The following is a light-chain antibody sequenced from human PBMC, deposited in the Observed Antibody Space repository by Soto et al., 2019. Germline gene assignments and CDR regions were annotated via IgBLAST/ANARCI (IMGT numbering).Light chain of an antibody. CDR2: EVS. J-gene: IGKJ4*01. V-gene: IGKV2D-29*01. CDR3: MQSTYLPLT. CDR1: QSLLHTDGKDH. Sequence: VLSQTPLSLSVTPGQPASISCRSNQSLLHTDGKDHLYWFLQKPGQPPQLLIYEVSNRFSGVTERFSGSGSGTDFTLKISRLEAEDVGVYSCMQSTYLPLTFGGGTKVEIK.